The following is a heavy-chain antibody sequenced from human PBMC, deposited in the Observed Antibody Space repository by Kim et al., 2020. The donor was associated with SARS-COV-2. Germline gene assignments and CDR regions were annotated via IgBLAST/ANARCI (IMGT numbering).Heavy chain of an antibody. J-gene: IGHJ5*02. V-gene: IGHV4-59*01. D-gene: IGHD5-12*01. CDR2: IYYSGST. Sequence: SETLSLTCTVSGGSISSYYWSWIRQPPGKGLEWIGYIYYSGSTNYNPSLKSRVTISVDTSKNQFSLKLSSVTAADTAVYYCARESGYDYGWFDPWGQGTL. CDR1: GGSISSYY. CDR3: ARESGYDYGWFDP.